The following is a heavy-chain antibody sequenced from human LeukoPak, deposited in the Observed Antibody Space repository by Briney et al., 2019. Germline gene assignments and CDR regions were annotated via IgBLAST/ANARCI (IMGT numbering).Heavy chain of an antibody. Sequence: GGSLRLSCAASGSTFSSYSMNWVRQAPGKGLEWVSYISSSSSTIYYADSVKGRFTISRDNAKNSPYLLMSSLRAEDTALYYCARDRDDFWSGSPDYWGQGTLVTVSS. CDR1: GSTFSSYS. J-gene: IGHJ4*02. CDR3: ARDRDDFWSGSPDY. V-gene: IGHV3-48*01. CDR2: ISSSSSTI. D-gene: IGHD3-3*01.